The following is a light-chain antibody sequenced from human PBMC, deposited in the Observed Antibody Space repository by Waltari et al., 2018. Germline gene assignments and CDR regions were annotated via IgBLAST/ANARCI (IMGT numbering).Light chain of an antibody. CDR3: LQYNGAPRT. V-gene: IGKV1-5*03. CDR1: QNINTW. Sequence: DIQMTQSPSTLSATVGDRVTITCRASQNINTWLAWHQQKPGRAPKLLIYKASSLESGVPSRFSSSGSGTEFTLTISSLQPDDFATYYCLQYNGAPRTFGQGTKVEVK. J-gene: IGKJ1*01. CDR2: KAS.